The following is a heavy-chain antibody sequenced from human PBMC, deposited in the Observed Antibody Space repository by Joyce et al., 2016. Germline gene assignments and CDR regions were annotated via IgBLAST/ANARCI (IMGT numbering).Heavy chain of an antibody. CDR2: INTKTGNP. D-gene: IGHD4-17*01. V-gene: IGHV7-4-1*02. CDR3: ARDFGDGDY. Sequence: QVQLVQSGSALKKPGASVKVSCKASGYMFTYYAINWVRQAPGQGLEWMGWINTKTGNPTYAQGFRRRFVFSLDTSVSTAYLQISSLKADDTAVYYCARDFGDGDYWGQGTLVTVSS. J-gene: IGHJ4*02. CDR1: GYMFTYYA.